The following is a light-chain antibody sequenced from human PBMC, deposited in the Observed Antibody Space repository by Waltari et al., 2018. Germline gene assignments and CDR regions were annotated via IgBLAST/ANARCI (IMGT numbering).Light chain of an antibody. CDR1: SGRVAANS. CDR2: ANN. J-gene: IGLJ3*02. CDR3: QSYDNNIWL. Sequence: NFMLTQSHSVSESPGKTVTISCTRTSGRVAANSMQWYQQRPGRAPTLVLYANNQRPPGVPDRFSGSIASSSSSASLTIAGLKTEDEADSYCQSYDNNIWLFGGGTKLTVL. V-gene: IGLV6-57*03.